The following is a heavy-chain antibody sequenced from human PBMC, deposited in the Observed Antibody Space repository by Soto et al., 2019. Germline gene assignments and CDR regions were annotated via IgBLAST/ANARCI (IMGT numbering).Heavy chain of an antibody. V-gene: IGHV1-69*01. CDR2: IIPIFGTA. J-gene: IGHJ6*02. CDR3: AVSMVRGGAYYYYGMDV. CDR1: GGTFSSYA. D-gene: IGHD3-10*01. Sequence: QVQLVQSGAEVKQPGSSVKVSCKASGGTFSSYAISWVRQAPGQGLEWVGGIIPIFGTANYAQKFQGRVTITADESTSTAYMELSSLRSEDTAVYYCAVSMVRGGAYYYYGMDVWGQGTTVTVSS.